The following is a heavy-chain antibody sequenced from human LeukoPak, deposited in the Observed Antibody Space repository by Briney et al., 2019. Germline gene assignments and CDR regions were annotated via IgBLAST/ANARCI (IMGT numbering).Heavy chain of an antibody. CDR1: GITLSNYG. V-gene: IGHV3-7*01. CDR3: ARDSRGAFDY. J-gene: IGHJ4*02. CDR2: IKQDGSEK. Sequence: GGSLRFSCVVSGITLSNYGMSWVRQAPGKGLEWVANIKQDGSEKYYVDSVKGRFTISRDNAKNSLYLQMNSLRAEDTAVYYCARDSRGAFDYWGQGTLVTVSS. D-gene: IGHD3-10*01.